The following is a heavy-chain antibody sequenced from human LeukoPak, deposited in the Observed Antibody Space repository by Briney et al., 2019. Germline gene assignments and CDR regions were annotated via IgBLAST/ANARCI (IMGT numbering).Heavy chain of an antibody. CDR1: GFTFSSYG. V-gene: IGHV3-21*01. J-gene: IGHJ3*02. D-gene: IGHD1-26*01. CDR3: ARPRKVGATTGAFDI. Sequence: GGSLRLSCAASGFTFSSYGMNWVRQAPGKGLEWVSSISSSSSYIYYADSVKGRFTISRDNAKNSLYLQMNSLRAEDTAVYYCARPRKVGATTGAFDISGEGAMVTVSS. CDR2: ISSSSSYI.